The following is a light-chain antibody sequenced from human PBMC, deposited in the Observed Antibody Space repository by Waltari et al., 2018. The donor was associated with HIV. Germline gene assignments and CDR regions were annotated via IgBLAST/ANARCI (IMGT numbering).Light chain of an antibody. CDR2: RDN. Sequence: SYEFTQPPSVSVALGQTARLTCRGNTLASKNAHWHQQKPGQAPVLVIYRDNNRPSGIPERFSGSNSGNTAILSSSRAQAEDEGDYYGQVWDSSTGVFGGGTNLTVL. V-gene: IGLV3-9*01. CDR1: TLASKN. J-gene: IGLJ3*02. CDR3: QVWDSSTGV.